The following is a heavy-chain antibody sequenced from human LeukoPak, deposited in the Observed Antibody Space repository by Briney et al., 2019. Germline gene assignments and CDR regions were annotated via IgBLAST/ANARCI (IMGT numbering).Heavy chain of an antibody. D-gene: IGHD6-13*01. CDR2: INHSGST. J-gene: IGHJ4*02. Sequence: SETLSLTCAVYGGSFSGYYWSWIRQPPGKGLEWIGEINHSGSTNYSPSLKSRVTISVDTSKNQFSLKLSSVTAADTAVYYCASRRAAAGIVDYWGQGTLVTVSS. V-gene: IGHV4-34*01. CDR3: ASRRAAAGIVDY. CDR1: GGSFSGYY.